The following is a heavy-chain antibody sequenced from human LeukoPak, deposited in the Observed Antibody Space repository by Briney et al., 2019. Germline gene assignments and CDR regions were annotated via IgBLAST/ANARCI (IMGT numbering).Heavy chain of an antibody. J-gene: IGHJ4*02. CDR3: ARGRSTGYSSSWCDFDY. Sequence: PSETLSLTCAVYGGSFSGYYWSWIRQPPGKGLDWIGEINHSGSTNYNPSITSRVTISVDTSKNQFSLKLSSVTAADTAVYYGARGRSTGYSSSWCDFDYWGQGTLVTVSS. V-gene: IGHV4-34*01. CDR1: GGSFSGYY. D-gene: IGHD6-13*01. CDR2: INHSGST.